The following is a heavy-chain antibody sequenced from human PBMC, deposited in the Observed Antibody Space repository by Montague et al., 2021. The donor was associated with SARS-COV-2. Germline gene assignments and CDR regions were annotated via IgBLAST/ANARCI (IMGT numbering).Heavy chain of an antibody. J-gene: IGHJ4*02. Sequence: SLRLSCAASGFTFSDFYMSWIRQAPGKGLEWISYISSNRYYTQYADSVKGRFTTSRDNAKRSLFLQMNSLRVEDTAVYYCATGGFGDKPFDYWGQGSLVTVSS. CDR2: ISSNRYYT. V-gene: IGHV3-11*03. D-gene: IGHD3-10*01. CDR1: GFTFSDFY. CDR3: ATGGFGDKPFDY.